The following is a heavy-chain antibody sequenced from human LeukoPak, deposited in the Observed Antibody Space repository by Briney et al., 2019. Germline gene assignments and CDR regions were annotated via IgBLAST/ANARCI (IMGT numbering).Heavy chain of an antibody. D-gene: IGHD3-22*01. CDR3: AYSSGFQQH. V-gene: IGHV4-34*01. CDR1: GGSFSDYY. J-gene: IGHJ1*01. CDR2: INHSGFT. Sequence: PSEALSLTCAVYGGSFSDYYWSWFRQPPGKGLEWIGEINHSGFTNYTPSLKSRVSISVDTSKNQFSLKLSSVTAADTALYYCAYSSGFQQHWGQGTLVTVSS.